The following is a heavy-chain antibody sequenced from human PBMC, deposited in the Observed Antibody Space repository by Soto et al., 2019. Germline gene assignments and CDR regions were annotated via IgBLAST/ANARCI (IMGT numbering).Heavy chain of an antibody. CDR3: AHRLRGFTWNDGYLDY. CDR1: GFSLATRPVG. CDR2: IYWDDDK. D-gene: IGHD1-1*01. V-gene: IGHV2-5*02. Sequence: EXGPTLVNPTQTLILACSFSGFSLATRPVGVAWIRQPPGKALEWLAVIYWDDDKRYSPSLRSRLTISKDTSKNQVVLSMTNMDPVDTATYYCAHRLRGFTWNDGYLDYWGQGTLVTVSS. J-gene: IGHJ4*02.